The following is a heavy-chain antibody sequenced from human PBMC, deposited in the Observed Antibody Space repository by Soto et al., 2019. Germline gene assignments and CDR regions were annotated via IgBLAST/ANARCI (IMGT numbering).Heavy chain of an antibody. J-gene: IGHJ4*02. D-gene: IGHD3-22*01. CDR2: IYHSGST. V-gene: IGHV4-30-2*01. CDR1: GGSISSGGYS. CDR3: ARGKDSSGYYY. Sequence: SETLSLTRAVSGGSISSGGYSWSWIRQPPGKGLEWIGYIYHSGSTYYNPSLKSRVTISVDRSKNQFSLKLSSVTAADTAVYYCARGKDSSGYYYWGQGTLVTVSS.